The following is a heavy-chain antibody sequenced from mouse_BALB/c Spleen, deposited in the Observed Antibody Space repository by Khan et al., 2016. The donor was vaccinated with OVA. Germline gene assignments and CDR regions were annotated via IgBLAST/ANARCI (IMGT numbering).Heavy chain of an antibody. CDR2: IAPGSGST. Sequence: DLVRPGASVKLSCKASVYTFTSYWINWIKQRPGQGLEWIGRIAPGSGSTSYNEMFKDNASTTVDTSSSTAYIQLGSLSSEDSAVCFCARSNYYGSGLYAMDYWGQGTSVTVSS. D-gene: IGHD1-1*01. J-gene: IGHJ4*01. CDR1: VYTFTSYW. V-gene: IGHV1S41*01. CDR3: ARSNYYGSGLYAMDY.